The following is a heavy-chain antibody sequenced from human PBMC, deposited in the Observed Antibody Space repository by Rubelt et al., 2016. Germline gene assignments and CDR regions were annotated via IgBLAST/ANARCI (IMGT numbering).Heavy chain of an antibody. V-gene: IGHV4-4*07. D-gene: IGHD1-1*01. Sequence: QVQLQESGPGLVKPSETLSLTCTVFGASMSDFRVSWIRQSAAKGLEWIGRAFSNGNTMYNPSLESRVTVSVDTSKKQFSLTFTSVTAADAALYYCARDYFGTPGNWFNPWGQGVLVTVSS. CDR3: ARDYFGTPGNWFNP. CDR1: GASMSDFR. J-gene: IGHJ5*02. CDR2: AFSNGNT.